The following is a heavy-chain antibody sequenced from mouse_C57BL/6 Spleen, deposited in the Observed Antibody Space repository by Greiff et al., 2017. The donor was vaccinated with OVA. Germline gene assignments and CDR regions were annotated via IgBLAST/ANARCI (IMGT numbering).Heavy chain of an antibody. CDR3: ARHGLAQNAMDY. V-gene: IGHV5-6*01. Sequence: EVQGVESGGDLVKPGGSLKLSCAASGFTFSSYGMSWVRQTPDKRLEWVATISSGGSYTYYPDSVKGRFTISRDNAKNTLYLQMSSLKSEDTAMYYCARHGLAQNAMDYWGQGTSVTVSS. D-gene: IGHD3-1*01. J-gene: IGHJ4*01. CDR2: ISSGGSYT. CDR1: GFTFSSYG.